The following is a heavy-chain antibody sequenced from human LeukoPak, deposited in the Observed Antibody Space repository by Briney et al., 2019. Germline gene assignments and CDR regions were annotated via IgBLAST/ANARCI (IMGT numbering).Heavy chain of an antibody. CDR1: GGSISSGGYY. J-gene: IGHJ4*02. D-gene: IGHD5/OR15-5a*01. Sequence: PSQTLSLTCTVSGGSISSGGYYWSWIRQHPGKGLEWIGYIYYSGSTYYNPSLKSRVTISVDTSKNQFSLKLSSVTAADTAVYYCAGPGGGVYQNGYWGQGTLVTVSS. CDR2: IYYSGST. CDR3: AGPGGGVYQNGY. V-gene: IGHV4-31*03.